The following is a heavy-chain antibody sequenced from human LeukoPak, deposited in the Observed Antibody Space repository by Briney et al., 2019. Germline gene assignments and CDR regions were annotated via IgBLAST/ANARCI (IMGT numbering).Heavy chain of an antibody. Sequence: GGSLRLSCAASQFAFNYYNMNWVRQAPGKGLEWVSLISWDGGSTYYADSVKGRFTISRDNSKNSLYLQMNSLRTEDTALYYCAKGGTTVVTGLGYWGQGTLVTVSS. D-gene: IGHD4-17*01. CDR2: ISWDGGST. CDR1: QFAFNYYN. CDR3: AKGGTTVVTGLGY. J-gene: IGHJ4*02. V-gene: IGHV3-43*01.